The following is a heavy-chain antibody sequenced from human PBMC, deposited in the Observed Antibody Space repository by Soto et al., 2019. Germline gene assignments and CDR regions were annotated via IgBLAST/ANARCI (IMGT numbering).Heavy chain of an antibody. CDR1: GDSINNSHW. Sequence: QVQLQESGPGLVQPSGTLSLTCAVSGDSINNSHWWSWVRQTPGKGLEWIGETYHSGTTNYNPSLKTRVTISIDKSKNQCSLKINSVTAADTAVYYCAREVNSSPARGPNWFDPWGQGTLVTVSS. D-gene: IGHD6-13*01. J-gene: IGHJ5*02. V-gene: IGHV4-4*02. CDR3: AREVNSSPARGPNWFDP. CDR2: TYHSGTT.